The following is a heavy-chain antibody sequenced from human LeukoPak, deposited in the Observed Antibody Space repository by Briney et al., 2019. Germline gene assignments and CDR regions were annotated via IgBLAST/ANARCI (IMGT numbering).Heavy chain of an antibody. CDR1: GVSISSYY. Sequence: SETLSLTCTVSGVSISSYYWSWIRQPPGKGLEWIGYIYYSGSTNYNPSLKSRVTISVDTSKNQFSLKLSSVTAADTAVYYCARDHRWFDPWGQGTLVTVSS. J-gene: IGHJ5*02. CDR3: ARDHRWFDP. V-gene: IGHV4-59*01. CDR2: IYYSGST.